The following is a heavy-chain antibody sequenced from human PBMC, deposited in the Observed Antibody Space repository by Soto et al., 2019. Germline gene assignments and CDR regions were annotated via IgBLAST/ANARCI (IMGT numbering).Heavy chain of an antibody. CDR3: AKEQGSGWYGFYYYYYGMDV. Sequence: QPGGSLRLSCAASGFTFSSYGMHWVRQAPGKGLEWVAVISYDGSNKYYADSVKGRFTISRDNSKNTLYLQMNSLRAEDTAVYYCAKEQGSGWYGFYYYYYGMDVWGQGTTVTVS. CDR1: GFTFSSYG. CDR2: ISYDGSNK. J-gene: IGHJ6*02. V-gene: IGHV3-30*18. D-gene: IGHD6-19*01.